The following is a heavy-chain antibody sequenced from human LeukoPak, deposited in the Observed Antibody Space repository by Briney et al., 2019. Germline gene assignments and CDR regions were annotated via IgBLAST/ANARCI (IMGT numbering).Heavy chain of an antibody. CDR3: ARGAVSGYFDF. J-gene: IGHJ4*02. D-gene: IGHD6-19*01. CDR2: INTNTGTP. CDR1: GYTFTGYY. Sequence: ASVKVSCKASGYTFTGYYMHWVRQAPGQGVEWMGWINTNTGTPTYAQGFTGRFVFSLDTSVSTAYLQISSLKAEDTALYYCARGAVSGYFDFWGQGTLVTVSS. V-gene: IGHV7-4-1*02.